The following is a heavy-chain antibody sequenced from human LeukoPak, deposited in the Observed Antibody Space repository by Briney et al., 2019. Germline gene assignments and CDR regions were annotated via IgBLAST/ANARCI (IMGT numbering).Heavy chain of an antibody. Sequence: ASVKVSCKVSGYTLTELSMHWVRQAPGKGLEWMGGFDPEDGETIYAQKFHGRVTMTEDTSTDTAYMELSSLRSEDTAVYYCATYWWELPHLDAFDIWGQGTMVTVSS. CDR3: ATYWWELPHLDAFDI. D-gene: IGHD1-26*01. CDR2: FDPEDGET. V-gene: IGHV1-24*01. CDR1: GYTLTELS. J-gene: IGHJ3*02.